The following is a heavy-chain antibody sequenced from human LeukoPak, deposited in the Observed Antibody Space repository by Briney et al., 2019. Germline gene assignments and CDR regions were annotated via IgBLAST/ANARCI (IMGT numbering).Heavy chain of an antibody. Sequence: PGGSLTLSCAASGFSFSSYAMSWVREAPARGLEWVSSLRGNGDTFYSDSVKGRFTLSRDDSRNTVYLQLKNLRVEDTAVYYCAKANWVSNADAVFWGQGTVVTVSS. CDR1: GFSFSSYA. V-gene: IGHV3-23*01. D-gene: IGHD1-1*01. CDR3: AKANWVSNADAVF. J-gene: IGHJ4*02. CDR2: LRGNGDT.